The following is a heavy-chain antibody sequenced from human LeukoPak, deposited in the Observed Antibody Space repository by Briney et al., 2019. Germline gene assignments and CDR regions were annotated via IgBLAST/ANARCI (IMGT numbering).Heavy chain of an antibody. J-gene: IGHJ4*02. CDR1: GGSISSYY. V-gene: IGHV4-59*01. Sequence: PSETLSLTCTVSGGSISSYYWSWIRQPPGKGLEWIGYIYYSGSTNYNPALKSRVTISVATSKNQFSLKLSSVTAADTAVYYCARDYGDYLSYFDYWGQGTLVTVSS. CDR3: ARDYGDYLSYFDY. D-gene: IGHD4-17*01. CDR2: IYYSGST.